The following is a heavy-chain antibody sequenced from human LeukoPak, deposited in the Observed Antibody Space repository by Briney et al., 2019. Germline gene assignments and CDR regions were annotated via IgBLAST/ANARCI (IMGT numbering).Heavy chain of an antibody. D-gene: IGHD3-10*01. V-gene: IGHV4-61*02. Sequence: PSETLSLTCTVSGGSISSSGYYWGWIRQPAGKGLEWIGRIYTSGSTNYNPSLKSRVTMSVDTSKNQFSLKLSSVTAADTAVYYCAREAYGSGSYFSSDYYYYMDVWGKGTTVTISS. CDR1: GGSISSSGYY. J-gene: IGHJ6*03. CDR2: IYTSGST. CDR3: AREAYGSGSYFSSDYYYYMDV.